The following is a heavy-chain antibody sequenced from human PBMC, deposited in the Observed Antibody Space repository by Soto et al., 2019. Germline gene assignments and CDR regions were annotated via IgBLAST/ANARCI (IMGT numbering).Heavy chain of an antibody. J-gene: IGHJ6*02. V-gene: IGHV1-2*02. CDR1: GYTFTGYY. Sequence: ASVKVSCKASGYTFTGYYMHWVRQAPGQGLEWMGWINPNSGGTNYAQKLQGRVTMTRDTSISTAYMELSRLRSDDTAVYYCARAPPFWSGYYGHYYYYGMDVWGQGTTVTVSS. CDR2: INPNSGGT. D-gene: IGHD3-3*01. CDR3: ARAPPFWSGYYGHYYYYGMDV.